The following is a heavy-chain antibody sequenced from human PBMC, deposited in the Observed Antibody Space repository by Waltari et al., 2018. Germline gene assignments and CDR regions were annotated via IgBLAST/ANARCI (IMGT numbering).Heavy chain of an antibody. J-gene: IGHJ4*02. CDR3: ARDLIAAAGRSGGY. D-gene: IGHD6-13*01. Sequence: QVQLQESGPGLVKPSETLSLTCTVSGYSISSGYYWGWIRQPPGKGLEWIGSIYHSGRTYYNPSLKSRVTISVDTSKNQFSLKLSSVTAADTAVYYCARDLIAAAGRSGGYWGQGTLVTVSS. CDR1: GYSISSGYY. V-gene: IGHV4-38-2*02. CDR2: IYHSGRT.